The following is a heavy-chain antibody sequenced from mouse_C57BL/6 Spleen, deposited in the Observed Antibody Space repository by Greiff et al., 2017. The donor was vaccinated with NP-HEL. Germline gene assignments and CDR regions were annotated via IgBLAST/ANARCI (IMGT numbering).Heavy chain of an antibody. CDR1: GFNIKNTY. Sequence: EVKLVESVAELVRPGASVKLSCTASGFNIKNTYMHWVKQRPEQGLEWIGRIDPANGNTKYAPKFQGKATITADTSSNTAYLQLSSLTSEDTAIYYCAKTAQALSWFAYWGQGTLVTVSA. V-gene: IGHV14-3*01. CDR2: IDPANGNT. J-gene: IGHJ3*01. CDR3: AKTAQALSWFAY. D-gene: IGHD3-2*02.